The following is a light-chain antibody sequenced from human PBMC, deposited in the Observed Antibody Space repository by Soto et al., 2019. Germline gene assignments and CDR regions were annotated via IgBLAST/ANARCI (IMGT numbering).Light chain of an antibody. CDR3: SSYTSSSTPYV. J-gene: IGLJ1*01. CDR1: SSDVGNYNY. Sequence: QSVLTQSASVSGSPGQSITISCTGTSSDVGNYNYVSWYQQHPGKAPKLMIYDVTYRPSGVSNRFSGSKSGNTASLTISGLQAEDEADYYCSSYTSSSTPYVFGTGTKVTVL. V-gene: IGLV2-14*03. CDR2: DVT.